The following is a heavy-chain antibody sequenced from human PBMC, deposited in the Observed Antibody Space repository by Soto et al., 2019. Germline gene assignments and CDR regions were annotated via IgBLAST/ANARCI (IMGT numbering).Heavy chain of an antibody. D-gene: IGHD5-12*01. CDR3: ARTSGYAFDY. J-gene: IGHJ4*02. V-gene: IGHV3-64*01. CDR1: GFTFSSYA. CDR2: ISSNGGST. Sequence: EVQLVESGGGLVQPEGSLRLSCAASGFTFSSYAMHWVRQAPGKGLEYVSVISSNGGSTYYANSVKGRFTISRDNSKNTLYLQMGSLRAEDMAVYYCARTSGYAFDYWGQGTLVTVSS.